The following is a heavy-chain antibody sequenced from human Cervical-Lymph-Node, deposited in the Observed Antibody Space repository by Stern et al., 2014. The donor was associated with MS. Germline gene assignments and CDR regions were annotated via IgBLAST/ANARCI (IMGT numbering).Heavy chain of an antibody. CDR1: GFTFSSYG. V-gene: IGHV3-33*01. Sequence: VQLVESGGGVVQPGRSLRLSCAASGFTFSSYGMHWVRQAPGKGLEWVAVIWYDGSNKYYADSVKGRFTISRDNSKNTLYLQMNSLRAEDTAVYYCARDASYSSGWYYFDYWGQGTLVTVSS. D-gene: IGHD6-19*01. CDR2: IWYDGSNK. CDR3: ARDASYSSGWYYFDY. J-gene: IGHJ4*02.